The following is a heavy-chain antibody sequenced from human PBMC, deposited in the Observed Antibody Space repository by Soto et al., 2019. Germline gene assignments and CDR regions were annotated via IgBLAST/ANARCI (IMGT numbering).Heavy chain of an antibody. CDR3: ARGTYRKWLVRGIAFDF. Sequence: ASVKVSCKASGYTFTSYDINWVRQATGQGLEWMGWTNPNSGNTGYAQKFQGRVTMTRNTSISTAYMELSSLRSEDTAVYYCARGTYRKWLVRGIAFDFWGQGTLVTVSS. CDR2: TNPNSGNT. J-gene: IGHJ4*02. V-gene: IGHV1-8*01. D-gene: IGHD6-19*01. CDR1: GYTFTSYD.